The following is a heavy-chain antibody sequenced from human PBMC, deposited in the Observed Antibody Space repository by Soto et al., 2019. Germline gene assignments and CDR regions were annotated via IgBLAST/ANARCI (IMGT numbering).Heavy chain of an antibody. D-gene: IGHD1-26*01. CDR2: ITYDGNNK. Sequence: QVQLVKSGGGVVQPGRSLRLSCAASGFTFSRYPMYWVRQAPGKGLEWVAVITYDGNNKYYADSVKGRFTISRDNAKNTLSLQMNNLRPEDTAVYYCAKGVGSYYFDYWGQGTLVTVSS. V-gene: IGHV3-30-3*01. CDR3: AKGVGSYYFDY. CDR1: GFTFSRYP. J-gene: IGHJ4*02.